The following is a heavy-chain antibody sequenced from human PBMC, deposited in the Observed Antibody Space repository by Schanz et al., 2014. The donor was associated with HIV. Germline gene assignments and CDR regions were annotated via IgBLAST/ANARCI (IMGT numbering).Heavy chain of an antibody. CDR3: AQEEVPNDC. CDR2: ISGSGVST. Sequence: EVQLLESGGGLVQPGGSLRLSCTASGFSFSSYAMSWVRQAPGKGLEWVSAISGSGVSTYYADSVRGRFTISRDNSKNTVYLHMSSLRVEDTAVYYCAQEEVPNDCWGQGTLVTVSS. J-gene: IGHJ4*02. V-gene: IGHV3-23*01. CDR1: GFSFSSYA.